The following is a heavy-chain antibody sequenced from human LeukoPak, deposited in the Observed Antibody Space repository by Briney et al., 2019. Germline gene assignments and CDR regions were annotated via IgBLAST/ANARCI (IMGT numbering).Heavy chain of an antibody. CDR1: GFTFSDYY. CDR2: ISGSGTTI. Sequence: GGSLRLSCAASGFTFSDYYMSWIRQAPGKGLEWISYISGSGTTIYYADSVKGRFTISRDNAKNSLYLQMNSLRAEDTAVYYCARPGWVLVTATFLDYWGQGTLVTVSS. V-gene: IGHV3-11*01. CDR3: ARPGWVLVTATFLDY. J-gene: IGHJ4*02. D-gene: IGHD2-15*01.